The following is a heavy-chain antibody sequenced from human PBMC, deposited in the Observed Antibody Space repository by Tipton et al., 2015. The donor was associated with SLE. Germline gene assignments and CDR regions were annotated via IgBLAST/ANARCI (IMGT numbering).Heavy chain of an antibody. D-gene: IGHD3-3*01. CDR3: ARGLEWLPRGAFDI. Sequence: LRLSCAASGFTVSSNYMSWIRQPPGKGLEWIGEINHSGSTNYNPSLKSRVTISVDTSKNQFSLKLSSVTAADTAVYYCARGLEWLPRGAFDIWGQGTMVTVSS. V-gene: IGHV4-34*01. J-gene: IGHJ3*02. CDR2: INHSGST. CDR1: GFTVSSNY.